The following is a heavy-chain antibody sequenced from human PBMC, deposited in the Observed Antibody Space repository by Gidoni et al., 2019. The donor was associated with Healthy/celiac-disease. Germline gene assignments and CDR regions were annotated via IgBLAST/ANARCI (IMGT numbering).Heavy chain of an antibody. CDR1: GGSISSYY. J-gene: IGHJ4*02. CDR3: ARDRQPLLSDY. D-gene: IGHD2-21*02. V-gene: IGHV4-59*01. Sequence: VQLQESGPGLVQPSETLSLTCTVSGGSISSYYWSWIRPPPGKGLEWIGYIYYSGSTNYHPSLKSRVTISVDTSKNQFSLKLSSVTAADTAVYYCARDRQPLLSDYWGQGTLVTVSS. CDR2: IYYSGST.